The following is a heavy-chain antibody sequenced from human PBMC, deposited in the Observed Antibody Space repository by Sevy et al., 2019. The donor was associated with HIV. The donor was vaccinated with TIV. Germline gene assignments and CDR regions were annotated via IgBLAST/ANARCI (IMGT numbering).Heavy chain of an antibody. V-gene: IGHV1-69*01. CDR3: ARDCSGGSCRQGYFQH. J-gene: IGHJ1*01. CDR1: GGTFSSYA. D-gene: IGHD2-15*01. Sequence: ASVKVSCKASGGTFSSYAISWVRQAPGQGLEWMGGIIPIFGTANYAQKFQGRVTITADESTSTAYMELSSLRSEDTAVYYCARDCSGGSCRQGYFQHWGQGTLVTVSS. CDR2: IIPIFGTA.